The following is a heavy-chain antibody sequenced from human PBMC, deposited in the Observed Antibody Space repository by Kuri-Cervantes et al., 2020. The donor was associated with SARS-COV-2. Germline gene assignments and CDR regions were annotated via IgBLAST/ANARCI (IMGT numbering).Heavy chain of an antibody. D-gene: IGHD4-17*01. J-gene: IGHJ4*02. CDR3: TRQNYGDYSDGDY. CDR1: GDSFTSYW. Sequence: GESLKISCESSGDSFTSYWIAWVRQMPGRGLEWMGSISPVDSEAIYSPSFEGQVTMSVDKSIRTAYPHWSSLKASDTATYYCTRQNYGDYSDGDYWGQGTLVTVSS. V-gene: IGHV5-51*01. CDR2: ISPVDSEA.